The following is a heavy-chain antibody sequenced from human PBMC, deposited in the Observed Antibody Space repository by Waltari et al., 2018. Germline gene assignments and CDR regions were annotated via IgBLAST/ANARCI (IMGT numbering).Heavy chain of an antibody. CDR1: SESFSAFP. V-gene: IGHV4-34*01. D-gene: IGHD3-3*01. Sequence: QVQLQQWGVGLLKPSETLSLTCAVSSESFSAFPWNLIRQPPGKGLEWIGEINYSGNTNYNSSLRSRVTILADASKIQVSLKLRAATAADTAMYYCARGRPSDDGRLLGFFDWGQGILVTVAS. J-gene: IGHJ4*02. CDR3: ARGRPSDDGRLLGFFD. CDR2: INYSGNT.